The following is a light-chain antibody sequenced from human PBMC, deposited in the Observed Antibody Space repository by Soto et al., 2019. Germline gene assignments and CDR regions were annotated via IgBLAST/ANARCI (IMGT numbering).Light chain of an antibody. CDR2: GAS. J-gene: IGKJ2*01. V-gene: IGKV3-15*01. CDR3: QQYNNWPYT. CDR1: QSVSSN. Sequence: EIVMTHSPATLSVSPGERATLSCRASQSVSSNLAWYQQTPGQAPRLLIYGASTRATGIPARFSGSGSGTEFTLTISSLQSEDFAVYYCQQYNNWPYTFGQGTKLEIK.